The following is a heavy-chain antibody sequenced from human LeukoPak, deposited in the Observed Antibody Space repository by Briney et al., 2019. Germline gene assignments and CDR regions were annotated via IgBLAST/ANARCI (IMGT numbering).Heavy chain of an antibody. Sequence: SETLTLTCTVSGGSISSGGYYWSWIRQHPGKGLEWIGYIYYSGSTYYNPSLKSRVTISVDTSKNQFSLKMSSVTAADTAVYYCARDFFRLRGWGAFDIWGQGTMVTVSS. CDR3: ARDFFRLRGWGAFDI. CDR1: GGSISSGGYY. J-gene: IGHJ3*02. CDR2: IYYSGST. D-gene: IGHD1-26*01. V-gene: IGHV4-31*03.